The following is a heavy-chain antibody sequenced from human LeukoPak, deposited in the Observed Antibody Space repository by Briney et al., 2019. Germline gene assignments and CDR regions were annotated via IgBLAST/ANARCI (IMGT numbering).Heavy chain of an antibody. Sequence: ASVKVSCKASGGTFSSYVITWVRQAPGQGLEWMGGIIPMFGTADYAQKFQGRVTITADESTSPAYMQLSSLRAEDTAVYYCARDGYSSSWYPPHDAFDIWGQGTMVTVSS. J-gene: IGHJ3*02. CDR2: IIPMFGTA. D-gene: IGHD6-13*01. CDR3: ARDGYSSSWYPPHDAFDI. V-gene: IGHV1-69*01. CDR1: GGTFSSYV.